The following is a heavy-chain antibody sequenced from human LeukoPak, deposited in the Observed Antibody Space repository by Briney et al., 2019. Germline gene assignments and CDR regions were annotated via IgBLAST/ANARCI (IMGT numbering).Heavy chain of an antibody. D-gene: IGHD1-26*01. J-gene: IGHJ4*02. Sequence: ASVKVSCKASGGTFSSYAISWVRQAPGQGLEWMGGIIPIFGTANYAQKFQGRVTITADKSTSTAYMELSSLRSEDTAVYYCARDRLYSGSYSDYWGQGTLVTVSS. CDR3: ARDRLYSGSYSDY. V-gene: IGHV1-69*06. CDR1: GGTFSSYA. CDR2: IIPIFGTA.